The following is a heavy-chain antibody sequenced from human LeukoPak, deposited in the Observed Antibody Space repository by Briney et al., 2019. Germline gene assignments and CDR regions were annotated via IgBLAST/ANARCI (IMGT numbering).Heavy chain of an antibody. CDR2: IYSGGNT. D-gene: IGHD7-27*01. J-gene: IGHJ4*02. CDR3: ARELANWGLGYYFDY. Sequence: GGSLRLSCAASGFIVSNYYMSWVRQAPGKGLEWVSVIYSGGNTYYADSVKGRFTISRDNSKNTLYLQMNSLRAEDTAVYYCARELANWGLGYYFDYWGQGTLVTVSS. V-gene: IGHV3-53*01. CDR1: GFIVSNYY.